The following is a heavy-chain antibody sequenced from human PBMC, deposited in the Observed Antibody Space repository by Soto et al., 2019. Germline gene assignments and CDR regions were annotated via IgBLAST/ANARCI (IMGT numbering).Heavy chain of an antibody. Sequence: QVQLVESGGGVVQPGRSLRLSCAASGFTFSRYGMHWVRQAPGKGLEWVAVIWFHGRDKYYADSVKARLTIHRDNSKNTLYRLMNSLRAEDTSVDYCARDPLGLLETDAFDFWGQGTMVTVSS. J-gene: IGHJ3*01. CDR3: ARDPLGLLETDAFDF. V-gene: IGHV3-33*01. CDR2: IWFHGRDK. CDR1: GFTFSRYG. D-gene: IGHD3-3*01.